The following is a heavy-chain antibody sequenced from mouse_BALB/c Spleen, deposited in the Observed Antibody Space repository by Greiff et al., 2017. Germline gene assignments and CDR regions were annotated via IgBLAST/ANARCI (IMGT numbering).Heavy chain of an antibody. Sequence: EVKLVESGPELVKPGASVKISCKASGYTFTDYNMHWVKQSHGKSLEWIGYIYPYNGGTGYNQKFKSKATLTVDNSSSTAYMELRSLTSEDSAVYYCARLDYNGSSSFAYWGQGTLVTVSA. CDR3: ARLDYNGSSSFAY. J-gene: IGHJ3*01. CDR1: GYTFTDYN. V-gene: IGHV1S29*02. CDR2: IYPYNGGT. D-gene: IGHD1-1*01.